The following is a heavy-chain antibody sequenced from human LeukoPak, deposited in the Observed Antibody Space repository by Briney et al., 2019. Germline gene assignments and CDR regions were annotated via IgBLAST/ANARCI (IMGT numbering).Heavy chain of an antibody. CDR3: AKDPRRVHDAFDI. V-gene: IGHV3-30*18. J-gene: IGHJ3*02. Sequence: PGRSLRLSCAASGFTFSSYGVHWVRQAPGKGLEWVAVISYDGSNKYYADSVKGRFTISRDNSKNTLYLQMNSLRAEDTAVYYCAKDPRRVHDAFDIWGQGTMVTVSS. CDR2: ISYDGSNK. CDR1: GFTFSSYG.